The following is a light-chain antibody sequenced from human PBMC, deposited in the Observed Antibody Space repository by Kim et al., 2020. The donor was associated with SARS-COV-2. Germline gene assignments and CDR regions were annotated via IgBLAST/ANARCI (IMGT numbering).Light chain of an antibody. CDR2: GKN. CDR3: NSRDSSGNHLV. V-gene: IGLV3-19*01. Sequence: LGQTVRITCQGDSLRSYYASWYQRKPGQAPVLVIYGKNNRPSGIPDRFSGSSSGNTASLTITGAQAEDEADYYCNSRDSSGNHLVFGGGTQLTVL. J-gene: IGLJ3*02. CDR1: SLRSYY.